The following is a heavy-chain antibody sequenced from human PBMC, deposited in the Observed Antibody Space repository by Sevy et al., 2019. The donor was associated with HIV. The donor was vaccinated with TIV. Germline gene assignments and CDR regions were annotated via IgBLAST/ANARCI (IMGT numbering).Heavy chain of an antibody. V-gene: IGHV5-51*01. CDR1: GYSFTSYW. CDR3: ARVDTAMVYGSYYSYGMDV. Sequence: GESLKISCKGSGYSFTSYWIGWVRQMPGKGLEWMGIIYPGDSDTRYSPSFQGQVTISADKSISTAYLQWSSLKASDTAMYYCARVDTAMVYGSYYSYGMDVWGQGTTVTVSS. CDR2: IYPGDSDT. D-gene: IGHD5-18*01. J-gene: IGHJ6*02.